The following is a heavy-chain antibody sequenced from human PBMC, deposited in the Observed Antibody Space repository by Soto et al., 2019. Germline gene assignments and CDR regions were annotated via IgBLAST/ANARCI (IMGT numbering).Heavy chain of an antibody. CDR1: GFTFSSYS. J-gene: IGHJ4*02. CDR3: ARDDSDSSGYYLLFDY. CDR2: ISSSSSTI. Sequence: GGSLRLSCAASGFTFSSYSMNWVRQAPWKGLEWVSYISSSSSTIYYADSVKGRFTISRDNAKNSLYLQMNSLRDEDTAVYYCARDDSDSSGYYLLFDYWGQGTLVTVSS. V-gene: IGHV3-48*02. D-gene: IGHD3-22*01.